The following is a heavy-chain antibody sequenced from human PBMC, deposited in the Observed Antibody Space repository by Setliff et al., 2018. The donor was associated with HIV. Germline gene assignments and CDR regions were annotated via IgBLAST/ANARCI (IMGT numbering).Heavy chain of an antibody. Sequence: SVKVSCKASGGTILNSAINWVRQAPGQGLQWVGGIVPLVDVKQSAQPFLGRVTLTVDDSMTTAYMELTSLTSDDTAVYFCARSPLDYDGSDYYYRYFDLWGVGTLVTVSS. D-gene: IGHD3-22*01. CDR2: IVPLVDVK. CDR3: ARSPLDYDGSDYYYRYFDL. CDR1: GGTILNSA. J-gene: IGHJ4*02. V-gene: IGHV1-69*10.